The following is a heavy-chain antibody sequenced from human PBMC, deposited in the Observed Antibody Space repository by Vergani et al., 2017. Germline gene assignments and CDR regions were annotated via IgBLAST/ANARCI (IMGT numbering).Heavy chain of an antibody. D-gene: IGHD3-22*01. CDR2: MNPNSGNT. Sequence: QVQLVQSGAEVKKPGASVKVSCKASGYTFTSYDINWVRQATGQGLEWMGWMNPNSGNTGYAQKFQGRVTMTRNTSISTAYMELSSLRSEDTAVYYCAXPLHYDSSGYYYGLAFDIWGQGTMVTVSS. V-gene: IGHV1-8*01. CDR1: GYTFTSYD. CDR3: AXPLHYDSSGYYYGLAFDI. J-gene: IGHJ3*02.